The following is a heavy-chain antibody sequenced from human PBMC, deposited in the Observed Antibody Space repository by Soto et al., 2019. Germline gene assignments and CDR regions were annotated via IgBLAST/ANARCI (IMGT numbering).Heavy chain of an antibody. D-gene: IGHD6-19*01. Sequence: LVKVSGRGSGNTFTSYGMHCVRQTPGQRLEWMGWINAGNGNTKYSQKFQGRVTITRDTSASTAYMELSSLRSEDKAVYYCARGYSSVFDFWRQGTLVTVIS. CDR2: INAGNGNT. V-gene: IGHV1-3*01. CDR1: GNTFTSYG. CDR3: ARGYSSVFDF. J-gene: IGHJ4*02.